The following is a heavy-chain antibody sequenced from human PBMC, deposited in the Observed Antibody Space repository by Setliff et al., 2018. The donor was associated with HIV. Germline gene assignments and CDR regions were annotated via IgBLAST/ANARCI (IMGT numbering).Heavy chain of an antibody. D-gene: IGHD5-18*01. CDR2: ISTSSATK. V-gene: IGHV3-11*01. Sequence: GGSLRLSCVASGFTFSDYYMIWIRQAPGQGLEWASYISTSSATKYYADSVKGRFTTSRDNAKNSLYLQMNSLRAEDTAVYYCASSGYNYGGYYMDVWGKGTTVTVS. CDR3: ASSGYNYGGYYMDV. CDR1: GFTFSDYY. J-gene: IGHJ6*03.